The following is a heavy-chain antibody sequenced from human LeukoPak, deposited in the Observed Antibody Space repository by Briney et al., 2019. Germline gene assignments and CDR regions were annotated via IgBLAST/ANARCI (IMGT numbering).Heavy chain of an antibody. CDR1: EYTFTDLY. J-gene: IGHJ6*02. CDR3: ARGNYSYGMDV. Sequence: ASAKVSCTPSEYTFTDLYILWVRQAPGQGLEWMGWISPNSGGTNYAQKFQGRVTMTRDTSISTAYMELSGLRSDDTAVYYCARGNYSYGMDVWGQGTTVTVSS. CDR2: ISPNSGGT. V-gene: IGHV1-2*02.